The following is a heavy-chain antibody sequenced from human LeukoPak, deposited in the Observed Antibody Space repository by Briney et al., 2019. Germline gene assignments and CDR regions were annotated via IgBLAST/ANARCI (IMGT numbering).Heavy chain of an antibody. CDR3: TSRLTSHYYYMDV. CDR1: GFTFSGSA. CDR2: IRSKANTYAT. Sequence: PGGSLRLSCAASGFTFSGSAMHWVRQASGKGLEWVGRIRSKANTYATAYAASVKGRFTISRDDSKNTAYPQMNSLKTEDTAVYYCTSRLTSHYYYMDVWGKGTTVTVSS. D-gene: IGHD4/OR15-4a*01. J-gene: IGHJ6*03. V-gene: IGHV3-73*01.